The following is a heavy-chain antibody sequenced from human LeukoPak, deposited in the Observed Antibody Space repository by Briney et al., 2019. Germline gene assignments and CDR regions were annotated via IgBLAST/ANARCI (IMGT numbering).Heavy chain of an antibody. Sequence: PSETLSLTCAVSGGSISTYYWSWIRQSPGKGLEWIGYISYNGYTNYNPSLNSRVTMSVDTSKSQFSLRLSPVTASDTAVYYCARHLDYYGSGSYEFWGQGTLVTVSS. V-gene: IGHV4-59*08. D-gene: IGHD3-10*01. CDR2: ISYNGYT. J-gene: IGHJ4*02. CDR3: ARHLDYYGSGSYEF. CDR1: GGSISTYY.